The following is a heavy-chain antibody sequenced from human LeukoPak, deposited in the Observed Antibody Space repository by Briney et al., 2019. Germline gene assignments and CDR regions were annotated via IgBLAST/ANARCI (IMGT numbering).Heavy chain of an antibody. J-gene: IGHJ3*02. Sequence: PSETLSLTCTVSGDSISTSFWNWIRHSPGKGLEWIGSLYHSGSTNYNPSLKSRVTISLDTSRNQFSLKLNSVTAADTAVYYCAKSNGYGLVDIWGQGTMVTVSS. CDR3: AKSNGYGLVDI. D-gene: IGHD3-10*01. V-gene: IGHV4-59*12. CDR1: GDSISTSF. CDR2: LYHSGST.